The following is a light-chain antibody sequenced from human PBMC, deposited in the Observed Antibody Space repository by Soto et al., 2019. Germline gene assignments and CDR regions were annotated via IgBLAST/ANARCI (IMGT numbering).Light chain of an antibody. J-gene: IGLJ3*02. CDR3: CSYAGSQTWV. CDR2: ENK. Sequence: NFMLTQPHSVSESPGKTVTISCTRSSGSIANNYVQWYQQRPGSAPTTVIYENKLRPSGGPGRFSGSKSGNTASLTISGLQAEDETDYYCCSYAGSQTWVFGGGTKVTVL. V-gene: IGLV6-57*04. CDR1: SGSIANNY.